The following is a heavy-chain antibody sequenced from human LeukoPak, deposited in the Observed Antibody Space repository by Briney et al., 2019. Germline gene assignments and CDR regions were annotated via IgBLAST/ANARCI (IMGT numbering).Heavy chain of an antibody. CDR2: ISSSSSYI. V-gene: IGHV3-21*01. Sequence: GGSLRLSCAASGFTFSSYSMNWVRQAPGKGLEWVSSISSSSSYIYYADSVKGRFTISRDNAKNSLYLQMNSLRAEDTAVYYCAKDRDSADIFDYWGQGTLVTVSS. CDR3: AKDRDSADIFDY. CDR1: GFTFSSYS. J-gene: IGHJ4*02. D-gene: IGHD2-15*01.